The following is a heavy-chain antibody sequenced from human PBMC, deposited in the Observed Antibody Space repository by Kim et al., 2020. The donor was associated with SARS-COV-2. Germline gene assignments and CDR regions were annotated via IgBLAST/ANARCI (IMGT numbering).Heavy chain of an antibody. D-gene: IGHD1-7*01. Sequence: YSQKFQGRVTITRDTSASTAYMELSSLRSEDTAVYYCARFSDNWNYGVDYWGQGTLVTVSS. V-gene: IGHV1-3*01. J-gene: IGHJ4*02. CDR3: ARFSDNWNYGVDY.